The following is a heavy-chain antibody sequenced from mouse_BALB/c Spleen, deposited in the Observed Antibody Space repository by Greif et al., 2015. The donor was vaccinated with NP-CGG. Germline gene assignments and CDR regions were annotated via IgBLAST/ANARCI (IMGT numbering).Heavy chain of an antibody. CDR2: IRLKSNNYAT. CDR3: TRSDY. CDR1: GFTFSNYW. J-gene: IGHJ2*01. Sequence: EVQLQQSGGGLVQPGGSMKLSCVASGFTFSNYWMNWVRQSPEKGLEWVAEIRLKSNNYATHYAESVKGRFTISRDDSKSSVYLQMNNLRAEDTGIYYCTRSDYWGQGTTLTVSS. V-gene: IGHV6-6*02.